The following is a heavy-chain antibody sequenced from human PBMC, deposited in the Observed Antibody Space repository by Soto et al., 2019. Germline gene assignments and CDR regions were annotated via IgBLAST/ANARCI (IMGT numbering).Heavy chain of an antibody. J-gene: IGHJ3*02. Sequence: ASVKVSCKVSGYTLTELSMHWVRQAPGKGLECMGGFDPEDGETIYVQKIQVRVTMTDYTSTDTAYMKLSSLRSEDTAVYYCATDRVMITFGGVIVGLADLGRGAFDIWGQGTMVTVSS. CDR2: FDPEDGET. D-gene: IGHD3-16*02. CDR3: ATDRVMITFGGVIVGLADLGRGAFDI. CDR1: GYTLTELS. V-gene: IGHV1-24*01.